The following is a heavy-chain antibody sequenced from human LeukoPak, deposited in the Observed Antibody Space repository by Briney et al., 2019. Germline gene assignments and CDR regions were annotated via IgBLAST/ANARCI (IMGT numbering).Heavy chain of an antibody. J-gene: IGHJ3*02. Sequence: PGGSLRLSCAASGFTFSSYSMNWVRQAPGKGLEWVSSISSSSSYIYYADSVKGRFTISRDNAKNSLYLQMNSLRAEDTAVYYCVRSGRGKRWPLSDAFDIWGQGTMVTVSS. CDR2: ISSSSSYI. V-gene: IGHV3-21*01. D-gene: IGHD5-24*01. CDR3: VRSGRGKRWPLSDAFDI. CDR1: GFTFSSYS.